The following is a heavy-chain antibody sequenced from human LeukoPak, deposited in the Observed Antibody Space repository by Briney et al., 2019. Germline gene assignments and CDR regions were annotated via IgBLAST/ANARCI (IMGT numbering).Heavy chain of an antibody. J-gene: IGHJ4*02. D-gene: IGHD1-26*01. CDR2: IIPIFGTA. Sequence: SVKVSCKASGGTFSSYATSWVRQAPGQGLEWMGGIIPIFGTANYAQKFQGRVTITTDESTSTASMELSSLRSEDTAVYYCASNPVWELRNYWGQGTLATVSS. CDR3: ASNPVWELRNY. CDR1: GGTFSSYA. V-gene: IGHV1-69*05.